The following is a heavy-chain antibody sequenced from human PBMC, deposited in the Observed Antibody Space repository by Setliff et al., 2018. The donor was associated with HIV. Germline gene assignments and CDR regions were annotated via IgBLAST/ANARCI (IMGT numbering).Heavy chain of an antibody. D-gene: IGHD3-10*01. CDR1: GGSLSGYY. V-gene: IGHV4-34*01. Sequence: PSETLSLTCAVYGGSLSGYYWSWVRQSPGRGLEWIGEINQSGNTNFNPPLKGRLIISVDTSKSQFSLKLTSVTAADTALYYCAREGGQGYSGSGSFYHRNFDLWGRGTLVTVSS. J-gene: IGHJ2*01. CDR2: INQSGNT. CDR3: AREGGQGYSGSGSFYHRNFDL.